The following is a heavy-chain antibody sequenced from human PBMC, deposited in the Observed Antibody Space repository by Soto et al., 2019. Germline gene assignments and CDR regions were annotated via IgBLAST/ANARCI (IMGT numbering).Heavy chain of an antibody. CDR2: ISPTSTYI. J-gene: IGHJ2*01. D-gene: IGHD2-15*01. V-gene: IGHV3-21*06. Sequence: GGSLRLSCAASGFTFSTYIMSWVRQAPGKGLEWVSSISPTSTYIYYADSMQGRFTISRDNAKNSLYLQMNSLRAEDTAVYYCASTVVTPLGFDLWGRDTLVTVSS. CDR3: ASTVVTPLGFDL. CDR1: GFTFSTYI.